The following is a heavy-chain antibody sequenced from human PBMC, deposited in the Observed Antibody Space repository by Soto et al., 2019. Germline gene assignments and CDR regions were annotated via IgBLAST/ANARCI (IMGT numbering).Heavy chain of an antibody. CDR2: ISGSADGT. CDR3: AKDTVGGYSFWSGYYSDGLDV. J-gene: IGHJ3*01. D-gene: IGHD3-3*01. V-gene: IGHV3-23*01. Sequence: EVKRLESGGGLAQPGGSLRLSCVGSGFTFDSYAISWVRQAPGERLQWIAAISGSADGTDYAHSVRGRFTISRDNAKKTLHLQMDSLRVEDTAVYFCAKDTVGGYSFWSGYYSDGLDVWGQGTLVTVS. CDR1: GFTFDSYA.